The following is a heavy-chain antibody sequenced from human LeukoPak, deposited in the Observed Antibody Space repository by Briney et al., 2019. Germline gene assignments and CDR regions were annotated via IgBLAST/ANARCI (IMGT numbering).Heavy chain of an antibody. D-gene: IGHD5-12*01. Sequence: ASVKVSCKASGYNFTGYYLHWVRQAPGQGLEWMGWINPNTGGTNYAQKFQGRVTMTRDTSISTAYMELSRLRSDDTAVYYCARFYSGHGNYYYYMGVWGKGTTVTVSS. CDR1: GYNFTGYY. V-gene: IGHV1-2*02. CDR3: ARFYSGHGNYYYYMGV. CDR2: INPNTGGT. J-gene: IGHJ6*03.